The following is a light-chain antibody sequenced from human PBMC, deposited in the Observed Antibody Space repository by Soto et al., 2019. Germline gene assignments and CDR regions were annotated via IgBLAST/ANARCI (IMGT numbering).Light chain of an antibody. CDR2: GAS. CDR1: QSVSGSY. CDR3: QQYGSSRT. Sequence: ENVLTQSPGTLSLSPGERATLSCRASQSVSGSYLAWYQQKPGQAPRLLVYGASSRAAGIPDRFSGSGSGTDFTLTISRLEPEDFAVYYCQQYGSSRTFGQGTKVDIK. J-gene: IGKJ1*01. V-gene: IGKV3-20*01.